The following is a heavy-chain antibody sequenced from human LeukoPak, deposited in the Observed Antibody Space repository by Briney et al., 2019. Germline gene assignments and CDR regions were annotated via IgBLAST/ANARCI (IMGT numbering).Heavy chain of an antibody. J-gene: IGHJ4*02. V-gene: IGHV4-39*01. CDR1: GGSISSSTYY. D-gene: IGHD3-10*01. Sequence: SETLSLTCTVSGGSISSSTYYWGWIRQPPGKGLEWIGMIYYSGNTDYNLSLQSRVSMSVDTSKNQFSLKLTSVAAADTAIYYCARLAWFGDLLHVFDYWGQGLLVTVSS. CDR3: ARLAWFGDLLHVFDY. CDR2: IYYSGNT.